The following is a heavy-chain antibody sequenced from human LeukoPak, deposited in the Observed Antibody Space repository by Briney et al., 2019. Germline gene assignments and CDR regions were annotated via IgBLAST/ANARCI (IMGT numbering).Heavy chain of an antibody. D-gene: IGHD2-2*01. CDR2: ISYDGSNK. J-gene: IGHJ4*02. V-gene: IGHV3-30*03. CDR1: GFTFSSYG. Sequence: GRSLRLSCAASGFTFSSYGMHWVRQAPGKGLEWVAVISYDGSNKYYADSVKGRFTISRDDSKSTVYLQMNSLKTEDTAVYYCCSFETGYCDSTSCCGYWGQGTLVTVSS. CDR3: CSFETGYCDSTSCCGY.